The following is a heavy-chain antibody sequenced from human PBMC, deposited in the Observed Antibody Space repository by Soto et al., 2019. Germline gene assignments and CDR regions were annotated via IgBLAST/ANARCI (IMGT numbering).Heavy chain of an antibody. CDR3: ARAPPQWLGGFDY. D-gene: IGHD6-19*01. J-gene: IGHJ4*02. V-gene: IGHV1-3*01. CDR1: GYTFTTYA. CDR2: INAGKGNT. Sequence: QVRLLKSGAEVKKPGASGKVSCKASGYTFTTYALLWLRQAPDKRLEWMGWINAGKGNTKYSQKFQGRVTITRDTSASTAYMELSSLRSEDTAVYYCARAPPQWLGGFDYWGQGTLVTVSS.